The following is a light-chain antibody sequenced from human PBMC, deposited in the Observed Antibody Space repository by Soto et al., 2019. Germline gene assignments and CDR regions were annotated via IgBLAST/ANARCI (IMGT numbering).Light chain of an antibody. Sequence: DILLTQTPHSLSVIPGQSASISCRSARRLLNNDGKTYLFWCVQKAVPAPQLLLYLGSTRASRGRDRFSRSGSGRNLTPKTSRVLEADVGGSYSRQDIHTTSTFGQGTKVDI. CDR3: RQDIHTTST. CDR2: LGS. V-gene: IGKV2-28*01. J-gene: IGKJ1*01. CDR1: RRLLNNDGKTY.